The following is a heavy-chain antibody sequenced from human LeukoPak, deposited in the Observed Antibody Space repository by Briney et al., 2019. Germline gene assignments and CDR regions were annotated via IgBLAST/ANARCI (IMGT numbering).Heavy chain of an antibody. D-gene: IGHD3-16*01. Sequence: PGRSLRLSCAASGFTFSSYGMHWVRQAPGKGLEWVAVIWYDGSNKYYADSVKGRFTISRDNSKNTLYLQMNSLRAEDTAVYYCAREGVGDGAFDIWGQGTMVTVSP. J-gene: IGHJ3*02. CDR2: IWYDGSNK. V-gene: IGHV3-33*01. CDR1: GFTFSSYG. CDR3: AREGVGDGAFDI.